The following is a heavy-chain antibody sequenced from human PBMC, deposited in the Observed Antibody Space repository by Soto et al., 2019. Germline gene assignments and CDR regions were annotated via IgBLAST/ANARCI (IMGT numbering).Heavy chain of an antibody. D-gene: IGHD3-9*01. CDR1: GFTFSSYW. V-gene: IGHV3-74*01. Sequence: GGSLRLSCAASGFTFSSYWMHWVRQAPGKGLVWVSRINSDGSSTSYADSVKGRFTISRDNAKNTLYLQMNSLRAEDTAVYYCARGGLYDILTDPHMDVWGKGTTVTVSS. CDR2: INSDGSST. J-gene: IGHJ6*03. CDR3: ARGGLYDILTDPHMDV.